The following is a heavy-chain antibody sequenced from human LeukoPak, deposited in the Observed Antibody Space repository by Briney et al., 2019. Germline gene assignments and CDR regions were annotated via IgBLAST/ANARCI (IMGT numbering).Heavy chain of an antibody. Sequence: GGSLRLSCAASVFTFSSFEMNWVRQAPGKGLEWVSHIRRSGSTRYYADSVKGRFTVSRDNAKNSLYLQMNSLRAEDTAVYYCARDGYSYGFFDYWGQGSLVTVSS. CDR3: ARDGYSYGFFDY. J-gene: IGHJ4*02. CDR1: VFTFSSFE. CDR2: IRRSGSTR. V-gene: IGHV3-48*03. D-gene: IGHD5-18*01.